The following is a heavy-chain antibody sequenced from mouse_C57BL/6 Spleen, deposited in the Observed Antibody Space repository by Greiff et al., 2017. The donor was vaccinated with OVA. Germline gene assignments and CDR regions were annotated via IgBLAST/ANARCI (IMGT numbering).Heavy chain of an antibody. Sequence: QVQLQQPGTELVKPGASVKLSCKASGYTFTSYWMHWVKQRPGQGLEWIGNINPSNGGTKYNEKFQSKATLTVDKSSSTAYMQLSSLTSEDSSVYYCARGSSGYVWGCFDYWGQGTTLTVSS. V-gene: IGHV1-53*01. J-gene: IGHJ2*01. CDR1: GYTFTSYW. D-gene: IGHD3-2*02. CDR3: ARGSSGYVWGCFDY. CDR2: INPSNGGT.